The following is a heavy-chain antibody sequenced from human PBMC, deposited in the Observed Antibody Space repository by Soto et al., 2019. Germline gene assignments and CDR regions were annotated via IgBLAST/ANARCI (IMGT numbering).Heavy chain of an antibody. J-gene: IGHJ6*02. Sequence: GWSLRLSCAASGFTFSSYGMHWVRQAPGKGLEWVAVISYDGSNKYYADSVKGRFTISRDNSKNTLYLQMNSLRAEDTAVYYCAKAQHDRYYYDSSGPRLYYGMDVWGQGTTVTASS. D-gene: IGHD3-22*01. CDR1: GFTFSSYG. V-gene: IGHV3-30*18. CDR2: ISYDGSNK. CDR3: AKAQHDRYYYDSSGPRLYYGMDV.